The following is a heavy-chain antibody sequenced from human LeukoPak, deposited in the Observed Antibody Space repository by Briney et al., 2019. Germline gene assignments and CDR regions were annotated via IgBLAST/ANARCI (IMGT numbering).Heavy chain of an antibody. J-gene: IGHJ4*02. CDR2: ISQDSVVK. D-gene: IGHD3-16*02. CDR1: GFTFSNYW. CDR3: ARDIGHPDY. V-gene: IGHV3-7*05. Sequence: GGSLRLSCAAPGFTFSNYWMTWVRQAPGKGLEWVGHISQDSVVKYYVDSVKGPFTISRDNAKNSLYLQMNSLRTEDTAVYYCARDIGHPDYWGQGTLVTVSS.